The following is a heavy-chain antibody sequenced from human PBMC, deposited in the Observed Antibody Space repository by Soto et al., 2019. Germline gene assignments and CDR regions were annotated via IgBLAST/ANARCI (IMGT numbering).Heavy chain of an antibody. J-gene: IGHJ5*02. CDR1: GYTFTSYG. Sequence: ASVKVSCKASGYTFTSYGISWVRHAPGQGLEWTGWISAYNGNTNYSQKLQGRDTMTTDTSTITAYMELRSLRSDDTAVYYCARVSAVAGSGFDPWGQGTLVTVSS. CDR2: ISAYNGNT. CDR3: ARVSAVAGSGFDP. D-gene: IGHD6-19*01. V-gene: IGHV1-18*04.